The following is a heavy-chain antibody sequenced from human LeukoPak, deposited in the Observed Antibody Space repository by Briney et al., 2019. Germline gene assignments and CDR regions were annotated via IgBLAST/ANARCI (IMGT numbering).Heavy chain of an antibody. CDR2: INPSGGST. CDR3: ARAPKGVTTGYFDH. V-gene: IGHV1-46*01. Sequence: GASVKVSCKASGYTFTTYYIHWVRQAPGQGPEWMGIINPSGGSTTYAQIFQGRVTLTRDTSTSTVYMELSSLRSDDTAVYYCARAPKGVTTGYFDHWGQGTLVTVSS. J-gene: IGHJ4*02. CDR1: GYTFTTYY. D-gene: IGHD1-26*01.